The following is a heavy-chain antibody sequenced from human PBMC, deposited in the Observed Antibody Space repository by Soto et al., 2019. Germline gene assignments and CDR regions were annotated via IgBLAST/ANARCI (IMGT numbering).Heavy chain of an antibody. V-gene: IGHV4-59*01. J-gene: IGHJ4*02. CDR3: VRDLNGSGDY. CDR1: GGSTTSDY. D-gene: IGHD3-10*01. Sequence: SETLSLTCTVSGGSTTSDYWSWIRQPPGKGLEWLGYIFHSLGAKYNPSLGSRGTIPLDTSKNQLSLSLGSVTAADTAIYFCVRDLNGSGDYWGQGTLVTVSS. CDR2: IFHSLGA.